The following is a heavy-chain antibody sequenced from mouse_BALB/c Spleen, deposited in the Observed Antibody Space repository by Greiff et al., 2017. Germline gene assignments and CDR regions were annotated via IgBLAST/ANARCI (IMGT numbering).Heavy chain of an antibody. CDR2: ISSGSSTI. CDR1: GFTFSSFG. V-gene: IGHV5-17*02. CDR3: ARDSSGYFYAMDY. J-gene: IGHJ4*01. Sequence: EVMLVESGGGLVQPGGSRKLSCAASGFTFSSFGMHWVRQAPEKGLEWVAYISSGSSTIYYADTVKGRFTISRDNPKNTLFLQMTSLRSEDTAMYYCARDSSGYFYAMDYWGQGTSVTVSS. D-gene: IGHD3-2*01.